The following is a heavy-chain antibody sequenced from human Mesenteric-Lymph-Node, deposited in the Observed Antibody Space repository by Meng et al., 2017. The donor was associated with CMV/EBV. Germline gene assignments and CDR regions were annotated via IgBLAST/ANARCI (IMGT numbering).Heavy chain of an antibody. CDR1: GGSVNSTSSY. CDR2: IYYRGST. D-gene: IGHD2-8*01. V-gene: IGHV4-61*01. J-gene: IGHJ5*02. CDR3: ARGRWCANGVCTEDHNYFGP. Sequence: SETLSLTCTVSGGSVNSTSSYWTWIRQPPGKEPEWIGYIYYRGSTNYRSSLKSRVTISVDTSKKQLSLKLTSMSAADTAVYYCARGRWCANGVCTEDHNYFGPWGQGTLVTVSS.